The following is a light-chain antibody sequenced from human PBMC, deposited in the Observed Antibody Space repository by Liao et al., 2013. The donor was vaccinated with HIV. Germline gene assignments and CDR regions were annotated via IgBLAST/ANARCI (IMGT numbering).Light chain of an antibody. V-gene: IGLV3-21*01. CDR1: NIESQS. CDR3: QVWDSSSDHPV. Sequence: SYVLTQPPSVSVAPGKTARIPCGGNNIESQSVHWYQQKPGQAPVLVIYYDSDRPSEIPARFSGSNSGNTATLTISRVEVEDEADYFCQVWDSSSDHPVFASGTKLTVL. J-gene: IGLJ1*01. CDR2: YDS.